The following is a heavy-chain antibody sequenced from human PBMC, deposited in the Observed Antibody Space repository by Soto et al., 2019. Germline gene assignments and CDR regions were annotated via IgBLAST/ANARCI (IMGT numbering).Heavy chain of an antibody. J-gene: IGHJ4*02. CDR2: IYYSGST. CDR3: ARDQGGQNSSGWSWGLDY. Sequence: PSETLSLTCTVSGGSISSYYWSWIRQPPGKGLEWIGYIYYSGSTNYNPSLKSRVTISVDTSKNQFSLKLSSVTAADTAVYYCARDQGGQNSSGWSWGLDYWGQGTLVTVSS. CDR1: GGSISSYY. D-gene: IGHD6-19*01. V-gene: IGHV4-59*01.